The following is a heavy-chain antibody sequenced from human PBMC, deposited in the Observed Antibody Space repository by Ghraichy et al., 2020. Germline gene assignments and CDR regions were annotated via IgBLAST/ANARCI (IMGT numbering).Heavy chain of an antibody. CDR1: GGSISSGDYY. CDR2: IYYSGST. CDR3: ARCVRQLLGYNYGPHYFDY. D-gene: IGHD5-18*01. Sequence: SQTLSLTCTVSGGSISSGDYYWSWIRQHPGKGLEWIGNIYYSGSTYYNPSLKSRVTISIETPKKQFSLKVSSATAADTAVYYCARCVRQLLGYNYGPHYFDYWGQGTLVTVSS. V-gene: IGHV4-31*03. J-gene: IGHJ4*02.